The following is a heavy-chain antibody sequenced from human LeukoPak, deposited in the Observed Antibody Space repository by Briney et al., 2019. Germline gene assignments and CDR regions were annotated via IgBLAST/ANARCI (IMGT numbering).Heavy chain of an antibody. CDR1: GGSISSGGYY. V-gene: IGHV4-61*02. J-gene: IGHJ3*02. D-gene: IGHD3-22*01. Sequence: NPSETLSLTCTVSGGSISSGGYYWSWIRQPAGKGLEWIGRMYTSGNTNYNPSLKSRATISVDTSKNQFSLKLSSVTAADTAVYYCARAHYYDSSGYYYSPLLDAFDIWGQGTMVTVSS. CDR2: MYTSGNT. CDR3: ARAHYYDSSGYYYSPLLDAFDI.